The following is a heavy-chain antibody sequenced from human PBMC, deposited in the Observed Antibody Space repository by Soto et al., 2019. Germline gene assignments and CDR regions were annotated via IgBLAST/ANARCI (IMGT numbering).Heavy chain of an antibody. Sequence: WGSLRLSCAASGFTFSDYYMSWIRQAPGKGLEWVSYISSSGSTIYYADSVKGRFTISRDNAKNSLYLQMNSLRAEDTAVYYCAREPDSSATHYYYGMDVWGQGTTVTVSS. D-gene: IGHD3-22*01. J-gene: IGHJ6*02. V-gene: IGHV3-11*01. CDR2: ISSSGSTI. CDR3: AREPDSSATHYYYGMDV. CDR1: GFTFSDYY.